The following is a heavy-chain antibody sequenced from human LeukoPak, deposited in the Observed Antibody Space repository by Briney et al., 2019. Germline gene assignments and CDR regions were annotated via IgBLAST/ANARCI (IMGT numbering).Heavy chain of an antibody. CDR2: INQDGIVK. CDR3: ARDTGSAYGMDV. Sequence: QTGGSLRLSCAASGFTFSSYWINWVRQAPGKGLEWVVNINQDGIVKYYVDSVKGRFTISRDNAKNSVLLQMNSLRAEDTAVYYCARDTGSAYGMDVWGQGTTVTVSS. V-gene: IGHV3-7*01. J-gene: IGHJ6*02. D-gene: IGHD6-19*01. CDR1: GFTFSSYW.